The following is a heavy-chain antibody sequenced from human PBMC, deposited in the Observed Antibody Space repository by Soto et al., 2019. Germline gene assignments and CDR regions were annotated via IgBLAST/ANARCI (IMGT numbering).Heavy chain of an antibody. CDR2: IYYSGST. V-gene: IGHV4-31*03. Sequence: SETMCLNCRVSGGSIGGGGDYWSRIRQHPGKGLEWIGYIYYSGSTYYNPSLKSRVTISVDTSKNQFSLKLSSVTAADTAVYYCAASCVGCGGFNYYGMDVWGQGTTVTAP. CDR1: GGSIGGGGDY. CDR3: AASCVGCGGFNYYGMDV. J-gene: IGHJ6*02. D-gene: IGHD2-21*01.